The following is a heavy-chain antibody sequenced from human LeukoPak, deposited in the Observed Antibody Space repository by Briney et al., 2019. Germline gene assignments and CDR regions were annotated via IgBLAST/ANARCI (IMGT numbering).Heavy chain of an antibody. J-gene: IGHJ1*01. CDR1: GFTFSNAW. CDR2: ISGSGGST. CDR3: AKEPPYYDFWSGYSEEYFQH. V-gene: IGHV3-23*01. Sequence: GGSLRLSCAASGFTFSNAWMSWVRQAPGKGLEWVSAISGSGGSTYYADSVKGRFTISRDNSKNTLYLQMNSLRAEDTAVYYCAKEPPYYDFWSGYSEEYFQHWGQGTLVTVS. D-gene: IGHD3-3*01.